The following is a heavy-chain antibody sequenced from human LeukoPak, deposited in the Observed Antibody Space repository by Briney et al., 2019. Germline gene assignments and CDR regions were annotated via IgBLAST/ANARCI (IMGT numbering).Heavy chain of an antibody. CDR1: GFTFSSYS. CDR3: ATSDYGGLDY. CDR2: ISSSSSYI. D-gene: IGHD4-23*01. Sequence: GGSLRLSCAASGFTFSSYSMNWVRQAPGKGLEWVSFISSSSSYIYYADSVKGRFTISRDNAKNSLFLQMNSLRAEDTSVYYCATSDYGGLDYWGQGTLVTVSS. V-gene: IGHV3-21*01. J-gene: IGHJ4*02.